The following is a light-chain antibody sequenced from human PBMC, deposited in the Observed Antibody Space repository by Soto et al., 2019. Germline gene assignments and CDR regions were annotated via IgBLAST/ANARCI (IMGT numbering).Light chain of an antibody. Sequence: EIVMTQSPATLSVSPGEGVTLSFRGSQSVSRNLAWYLQRPGQAPRLLXYGASTRANGIPARFSVSGSGTELTLTISSLQSEDFAFYDGQPYNNWPPITFCQGTRLEIK. V-gene: IGKV3-15*01. CDR2: GAS. CDR1: QSVSRN. CDR3: QPYNNWPPIT. J-gene: IGKJ5*01.